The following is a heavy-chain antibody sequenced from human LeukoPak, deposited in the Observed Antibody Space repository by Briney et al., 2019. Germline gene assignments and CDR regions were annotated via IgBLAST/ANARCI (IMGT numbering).Heavy chain of an antibody. V-gene: IGHV3-53*01. Sequence: GGSLRLSCAASGLSVSSNYMSWVRQPPGKGLEWVSSIFPSGGEIHYADSVRGRFTISRDNSKSTLSLQMNSLRAEDTAIYYCATYRQVLLPFESWGQGTLVTVSS. CDR3: ATYRQVLLPFES. CDR1: GLSVSSNY. D-gene: IGHD2-8*02. CDR2: IFPSGGEI. J-gene: IGHJ4*02.